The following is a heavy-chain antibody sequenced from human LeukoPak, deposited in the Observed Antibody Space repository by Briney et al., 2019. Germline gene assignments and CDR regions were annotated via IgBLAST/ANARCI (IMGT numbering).Heavy chain of an antibody. D-gene: IGHD3-9*01. Sequence: SGPTLVKPTQTLTLTCTFSGFSLSTSGVGVGWIRQPPGKALEWLAPIYWDDDKRYSPSLKSRLTITKDTSKNQVVLTMTNMDPVDTATYYCAHSGGTIFSTIWGFDYWGQGTLVTVSS. CDR2: IYWDDDK. V-gene: IGHV2-5*02. CDR3: AHSGGTIFSTIWGFDY. CDR1: GFSLSTSGVG. J-gene: IGHJ4*02.